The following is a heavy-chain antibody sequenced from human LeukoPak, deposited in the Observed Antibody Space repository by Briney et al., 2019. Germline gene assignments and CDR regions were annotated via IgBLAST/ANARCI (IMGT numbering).Heavy chain of an antibody. CDR2: IKSKTDGCTT. V-gene: IGHV3-15*01. CDR3: TIAIGAPYYDFWSGYYDYYYYGMDV. Sequence: RPGGSLRLSCAASGFTFSNAWMSWVRQAPGKGLEWVGRIKSKTDGCTTDYAAPVKGRFTISRDDSKNTLYLQMNSLKTEDTAVYYCTIAIGAPYYDFWSGYYDYYYYGMDVWGQGTTVTVSS. D-gene: IGHD3-3*01. J-gene: IGHJ6*02. CDR1: GFTFSNAW.